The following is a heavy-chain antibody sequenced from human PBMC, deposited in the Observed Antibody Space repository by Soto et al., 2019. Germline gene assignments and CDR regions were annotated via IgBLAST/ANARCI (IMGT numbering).Heavy chain of an antibody. J-gene: IGHJ4*02. Sequence: QVKLVQSGGEVKKPGASVTVSCKASGYTFINYHITWVRQAPGQGLEWMAWINTYNGMTDYAQRFQGRVTMTRDTYTSTAYMELRNVGSDDTAVYFCAKSPRGEMATDWGQGTLVTVSS. CDR3: AKSPRGEMATD. CDR1: GYTFINYH. CDR2: INTYNGMT. V-gene: IGHV1-18*01. D-gene: IGHD5-12*01.